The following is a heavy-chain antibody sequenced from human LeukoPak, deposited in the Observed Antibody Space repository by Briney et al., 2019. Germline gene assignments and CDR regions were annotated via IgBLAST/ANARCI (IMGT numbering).Heavy chain of an antibody. V-gene: IGHV1-2*02. CDR2: ISPTSGGT. D-gene: IGHD3-22*01. Sequence: ASVKVSCKASGYTFTDFYMHWVRQAPGQGLEWMGYISPTSGGTKYAQNFQGRVTMTRDTSISTAYMELNRLTSDDTAVYYWXXXXXYXSSGQPWGFDPWGQGTLVTVSS. J-gene: IGHJ5*02. CDR1: GYTFTDFY. CDR3: XXXXXYXSSGQPWGFDP.